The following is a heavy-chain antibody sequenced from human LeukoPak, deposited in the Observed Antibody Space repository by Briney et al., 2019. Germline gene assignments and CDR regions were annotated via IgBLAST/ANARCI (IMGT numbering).Heavy chain of an antibody. J-gene: IGHJ4*02. V-gene: IGHV1-18*01. Sequence: GASVKVSCKASGYTFTSYGISWVRQAPGQGLEWMGWISAYNGNTNYAQKLQGRVTMTTDTSTSTAYMELRSLRSDDTAVYYCARDGDYYGSGTPTFDYWGQGTLVTVSS. CDR1: GYTFTSYG. CDR2: ISAYNGNT. CDR3: ARDGDYYGSGTPTFDY. D-gene: IGHD3-10*01.